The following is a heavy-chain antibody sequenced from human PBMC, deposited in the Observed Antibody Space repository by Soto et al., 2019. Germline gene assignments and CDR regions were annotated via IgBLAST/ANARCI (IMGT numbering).Heavy chain of an antibody. D-gene: IGHD3-10*01. CDR3: WRGLILWFGELSRRGGYYYDMDV. J-gene: IGHJ6*03. CDR2: INDSGDI. Sequence: QVQLQQWGAGVLKPSETLSLTCAVYGGSFSGYQWSWIRQTPGKGLEWVGGINDSGDINYNPSLQSRVTILVGSPKKELSVRLSSVTAAHTAVYYCWRGLILWFGELSRRGGYYYDMDVWGKGTTVTVSS. V-gene: IGHV4-34*01. CDR1: GGSFSGYQ.